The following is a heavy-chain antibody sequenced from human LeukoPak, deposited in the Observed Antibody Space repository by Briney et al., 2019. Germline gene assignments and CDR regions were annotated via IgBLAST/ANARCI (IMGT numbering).Heavy chain of an antibody. D-gene: IGHD3-10*01. Sequence: GRSLRLSCAASGFTFSNSAMHWVRQAPGKGLEWVAVISFDGSNKYYADSVKGRFTISRDNSKSTLYLQMNRLRAEDTALYYCARGKAIRGAIIKPFDSWGQGTLVTVSS. J-gene: IGHJ4*02. V-gene: IGHV3-30*01. CDR3: ARGKAIRGAIIKPFDS. CDR1: GFTFSNSA. CDR2: ISFDGSNK.